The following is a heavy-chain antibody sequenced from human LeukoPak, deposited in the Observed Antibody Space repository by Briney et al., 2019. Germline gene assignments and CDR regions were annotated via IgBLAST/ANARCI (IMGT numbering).Heavy chain of an antibody. CDR3: ARWGGYSYYYYMDV. CDR1: GGSISSYY. J-gene: IGHJ6*03. Sequence: SETLSLTCTVSGGSISSYYWSWIRQPPGKGLEWIGYIYYSGSTNYNPSLKSRVTISVDTSKTQFSLKLSSVTAADTAVYYCARWGGYSYYYYMDVWGKGTTVTVSS. CDR2: IYYSGST. D-gene: IGHD5-18*01. V-gene: IGHV4-59*01.